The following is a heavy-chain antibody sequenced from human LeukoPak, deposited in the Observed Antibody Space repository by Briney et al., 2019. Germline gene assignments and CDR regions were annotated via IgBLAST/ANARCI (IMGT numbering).Heavy chain of an antibody. Sequence: SETLSLTCTVSGGSISSYYWSWIRQPPGKGLEWIGYIYYSGSTNYNPSLKSRVTISVDTSKNQFSLKLSSVTAADTAVYYCARHSSSRWHIPPLDYWGQGTLVTVSS. D-gene: IGHD6-13*01. CDR1: GGSISSYY. CDR3: ARHSSSRWHIPPLDY. CDR2: IYYSGST. V-gene: IGHV4-59*08. J-gene: IGHJ4*02.